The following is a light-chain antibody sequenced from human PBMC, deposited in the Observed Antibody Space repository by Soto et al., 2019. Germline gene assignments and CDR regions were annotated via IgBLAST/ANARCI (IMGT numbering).Light chain of an antibody. Sequence: QSALTQSPSASETPGQRVTISCSGSSFNVGSNTVDWYQAVPGTAPKLLIHNDNQRPSGVPDRFSGSKSGTSASLAISGLQSEDEADYYCAAWDDSLNAYVFGTATKLTVL. V-gene: IGLV1-44*01. CDR1: SFNVGSNT. CDR3: AAWDDSLNAYV. CDR2: NDN. J-gene: IGLJ1*01.